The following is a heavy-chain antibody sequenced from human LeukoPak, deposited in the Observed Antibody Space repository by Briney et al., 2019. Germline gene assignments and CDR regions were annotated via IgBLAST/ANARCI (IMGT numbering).Heavy chain of an antibody. CDR1: GFTFSSYE. Sequence: GGSLRLSCAASGFTFSSYEMNWVRQAPGKGLEWVAVISYDGSNKYYADSVKGRFTISRDNSKNTLYPQMNSLRAEDTAVYYCAREPGYSSGIYWGQGTLVTVAS. CDR3: AREPGYSSGIY. J-gene: IGHJ4*02. CDR2: ISYDGSNK. V-gene: IGHV3-30*14. D-gene: IGHD5-18*01.